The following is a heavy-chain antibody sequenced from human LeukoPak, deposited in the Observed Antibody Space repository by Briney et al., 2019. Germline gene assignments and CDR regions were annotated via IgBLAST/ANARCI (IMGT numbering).Heavy chain of an antibody. D-gene: IGHD2-15*01. J-gene: IGHJ6*03. Sequence: GGSLRLSCAASGFTFDDYAMHWVRQAPGKGLEWVSLISWDGGSTYYADSVKGRFTISRDNSKNSLYLQMNSLRAEDTALYYCAKDSGCSGGSCYFYYYYYMDVWGKGTTVTVSS. CDR3: AKDSGCSGGSCYFYYYYYMDV. CDR2: ISWDGGST. CDR1: GFTFDDYA. V-gene: IGHV3-43D*03.